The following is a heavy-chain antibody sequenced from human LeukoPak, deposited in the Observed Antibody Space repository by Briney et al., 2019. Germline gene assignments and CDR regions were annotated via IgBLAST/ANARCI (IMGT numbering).Heavy chain of an antibody. D-gene: IGHD3-22*01. CDR3: ARELNYDSSGYSY. J-gene: IGHJ4*02. Sequence: SETLSLTCAVSGGSISSSNWWSWVRQPPGKGLEWIGRIYNTGRTNYNPSLKSRVTISVDTSKNQFSLKLSSVTAADTAVYYCARELNYDSSGYSYWGQGTLVTVSS. CDR2: IYNTGRT. CDR1: GGSISSSNW. V-gene: IGHV4-4*02.